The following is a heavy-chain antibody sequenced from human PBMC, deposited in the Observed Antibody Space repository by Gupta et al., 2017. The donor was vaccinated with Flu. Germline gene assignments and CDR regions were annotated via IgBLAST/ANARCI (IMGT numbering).Heavy chain of an antibody. Sequence: QEQPLQSGAEATDPGASVTVSCKASGYTFTAYYIHWVRQAPGQGLEWLGRINPHSRSTNYEQKFQGRVTLTMDTSISTAYMDLSRLRYDDTAVYYCAREQFCNTASCYRWFDPWGQGTLVTVSA. J-gene: IGHJ5*02. CDR3: AREQFCNTASCYRWFDP. V-gene: IGHV1-2*06. D-gene: IGHD2-2*02. CDR2: INPHSRST. CDR1: GYTFTAYY.